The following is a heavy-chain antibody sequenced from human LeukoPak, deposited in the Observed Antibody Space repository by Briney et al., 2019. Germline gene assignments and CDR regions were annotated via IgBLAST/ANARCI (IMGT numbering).Heavy chain of an antibody. CDR2: IYYSGST. V-gene: IGHV4-59*01. Sequence: SETLSLTCTVSGGSISSYYWSWIRQPPGKGLEWIGYIYYSGSTNYNPSLKSRVTISVDTSKNQFSLKLSSVTAADTAVYYCARTYCDILTGYYSFDYWGQGTLVTVSS. D-gene: IGHD3-9*01. J-gene: IGHJ4*02. CDR1: GGSISSYY. CDR3: ARTYCDILTGYYSFDY.